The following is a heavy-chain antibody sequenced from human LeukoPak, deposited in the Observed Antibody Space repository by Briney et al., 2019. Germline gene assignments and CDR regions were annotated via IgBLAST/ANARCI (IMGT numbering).Heavy chain of an antibody. J-gene: IGHJ6*02. D-gene: IGHD2-2*01. CDR3: ARGPFTAAGMDV. CDR2: FDPEDGET. Sequence: ASVKVSCKVSGYTLTELSMHWVRQAPGKGLEWMGGFDPEDGETIYAQKFQGRVTMTEDTSTDTAYMELSSLRSDDTAVYYCARGPFTAAGMDVWGQGTTVTVSS. CDR1: GYTLTELS. V-gene: IGHV1-24*01.